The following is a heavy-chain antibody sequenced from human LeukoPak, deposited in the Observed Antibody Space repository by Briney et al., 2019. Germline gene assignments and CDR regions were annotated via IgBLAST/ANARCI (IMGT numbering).Heavy chain of an antibody. CDR1: GYTCTGYY. V-gene: IGHV1-2*06. CDR3: VREPNYGDYWFDP. CDR2: INPNSGGT. J-gene: IGHJ5*02. D-gene: IGHD4-17*01. Sequence: GASVKVSCKASGYTCTGYYMHWVRQAPGQGLEWMGRINPNSGGTNYAQKFQGRVTMTRDTSISTAYMELSRLRSDDTAVYYCVREPNYGDYWFDPWGQGTLVTASS.